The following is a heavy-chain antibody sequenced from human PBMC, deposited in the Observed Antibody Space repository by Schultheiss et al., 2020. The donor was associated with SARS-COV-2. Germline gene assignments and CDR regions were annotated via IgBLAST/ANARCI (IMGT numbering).Heavy chain of an antibody. CDR2: ISGSGGST. D-gene: IGHD3-3*01. CDR1: GFTFSSYA. CDR3: AKGGVLRFLEWLSPPRYNWFDP. Sequence: GGSLRLSCAASGFTFSSYAKSWVRQAPGKGLEWVSAISGSGGSTYYADSVKGRFTISRDNSKNTLYLQMNSLRAEDTAVYYCAKGGVLRFLEWLSPPRYNWFDPWGQGTLVTVSS. V-gene: IGHV3-23*01. J-gene: IGHJ5*02.